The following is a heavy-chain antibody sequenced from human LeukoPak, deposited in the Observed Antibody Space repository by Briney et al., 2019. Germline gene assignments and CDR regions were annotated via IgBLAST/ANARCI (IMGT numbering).Heavy chain of an antibody. CDR3: AKEKSSWDIVVVPAAIRY. CDR1: GFTFSSYA. D-gene: IGHD2-2*01. V-gene: IGHV3-23*01. CDR2: ISGSGGST. J-gene: IGHJ4*02. Sequence: GGSLRLSCAASGFTFSSYAMSWVRQAPGKGLEWVSAISGSGGSTYYADSVKGRFTISRDNSKNTPYLQMNSLRAEDTAVYYCAKEKSSWDIVVVPAAIRYWGQGTLVTVSS.